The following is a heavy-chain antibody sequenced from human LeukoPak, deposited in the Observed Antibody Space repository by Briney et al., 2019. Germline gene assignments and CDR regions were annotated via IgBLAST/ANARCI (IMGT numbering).Heavy chain of an antibody. D-gene: IGHD4-17*01. Sequence: GGSLRLSCAASGYTFTGYYMHWVRQAPGQGLEWMGWINPNSGGTNYAQKFQGWVTMTRDTSISTAYMELSRLRSDDTAVYYCARVGYGDWNNWFDPWGQGTLVTVSS. J-gene: IGHJ5*02. CDR2: INPNSGGT. V-gene: IGHV1-2*04. CDR1: GYTFTGYY. CDR3: ARVGYGDWNNWFDP.